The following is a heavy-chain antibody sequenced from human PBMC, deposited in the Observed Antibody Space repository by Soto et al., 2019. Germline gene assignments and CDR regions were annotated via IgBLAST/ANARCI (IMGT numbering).Heavy chain of an antibody. CDR1: GGSINSSSYY. CDR3: ATQYYDFWSGYYLPFDY. CDR2: IYYSGST. V-gene: IGHV4-39*01. D-gene: IGHD3-3*01. Sequence: SETLSLTCTVSGGSINSSSYYWGWIRQPPGKGLEWIGSIYYSGSTYYNPSLKSRVTISVDTSKNQFSLKLSSVTAADTAVYYCATQYYDFWSGYYLPFDYWGQGTLVTVSS. J-gene: IGHJ4*02.